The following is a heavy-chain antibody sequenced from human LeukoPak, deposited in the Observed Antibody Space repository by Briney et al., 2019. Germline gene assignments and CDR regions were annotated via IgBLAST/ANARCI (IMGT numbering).Heavy chain of an antibody. Sequence: ASVKVSCKASGYTFTSYDINWVRQATGQGLEWMGWMNPNSGNTGYAQKFQGRVTMTRNTSISTAYMELSRLRSDDTAVYYCARVDYDFWSGQGGTWGQGTLVTVSS. V-gene: IGHV1-8*01. D-gene: IGHD3-3*01. CDR3: ARVDYDFWSGQGGT. J-gene: IGHJ5*02. CDR2: MNPNSGNT. CDR1: GYTFTSYD.